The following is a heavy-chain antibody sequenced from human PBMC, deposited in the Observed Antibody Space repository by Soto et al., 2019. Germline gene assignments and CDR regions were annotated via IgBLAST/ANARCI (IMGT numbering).Heavy chain of an antibody. J-gene: IGHJ4*02. Sequence: PSETLSLTCAVYGGSFSGYYWSWIRQPPGKGLEWIGEINHSGSTNYNPSLKSRVTISVDTSKNQFSLKLSSVTAADTAVYYCARSEMVYAPYGSGGSCYGLYYWGQGTLVTVSS. CDR3: ARSEMVYAPYGSGGSCYGLYY. CDR1: GGSFSGYY. D-gene: IGHD2-15*01. CDR2: INHSGST. V-gene: IGHV4-34*01.